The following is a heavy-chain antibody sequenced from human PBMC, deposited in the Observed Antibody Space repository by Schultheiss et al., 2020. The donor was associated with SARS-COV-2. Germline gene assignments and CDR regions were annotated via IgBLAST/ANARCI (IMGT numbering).Heavy chain of an antibody. CDR2: IYYSGST. J-gene: IGHJ4*02. Sequence: SETLSLTCTVSGGSISSYYWSWIRQPPGKGLEWIGYIYYSGSTNYNPSLKSRVTISVDTSKNQFSLKLSSVTAAYTAVYYCARSNSGFDSGDYWGQGTLVTVSS. D-gene: IGHD5-12*01. V-gene: IGHV4-59*01. CDR3: ARSNSGFDSGDY. CDR1: GGSISSYY.